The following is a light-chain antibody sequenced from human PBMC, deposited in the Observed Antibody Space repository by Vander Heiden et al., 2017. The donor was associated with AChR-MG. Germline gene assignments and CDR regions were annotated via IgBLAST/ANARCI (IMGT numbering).Light chain of an antibody. CDR3: QQSYSTPFT. CDR2: AAS. V-gene: IGKV1-39*01. Sequence: DIQITPSPSALSASVGDSVTITCRASQSISSYLNWYQQKPGKAPKLLIYAASSLQSGVPSRFSGSGSGTDFTLTISSLQPEDFATYYCQQSYSTPFTFGPGTKVDIK. J-gene: IGKJ3*01. CDR1: QSISSY.